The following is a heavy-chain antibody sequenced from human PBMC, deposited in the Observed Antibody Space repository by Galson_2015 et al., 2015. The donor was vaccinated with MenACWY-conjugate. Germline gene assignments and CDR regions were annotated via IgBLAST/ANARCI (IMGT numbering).Heavy chain of an antibody. CDR2: INHSGST. CDR3: ARGNLTDGSGSSGPEEYYFDY. D-gene: IGHD3-10*01. Sequence: SETLSLTCAVYGGSFSGYYWSWIRQPPGKGLEWIGEINHSGSTNYNPSLKGRVTISVDTSKNQFSLKLSSVTAADTAVYYCARGNLTDGSGSSGPEEYYFDYWGQGTLVTVSS. J-gene: IGHJ4*02. CDR1: GGSFSGYY. V-gene: IGHV4-34*01.